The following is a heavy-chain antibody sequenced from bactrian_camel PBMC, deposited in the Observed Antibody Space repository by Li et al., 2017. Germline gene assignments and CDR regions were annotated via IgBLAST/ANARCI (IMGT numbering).Heavy chain of an antibody. CDR1: TDTYSRYC. V-gene: IGHV3S31*01. Sequence: DVQLVESGGDSVQAGGSMRLSCVASTDTYSRYCMGWFRETPDKGREGVAATDRVGVSTYYADSVKGRFTISRDNDKNTLYLQMNSLKPEDTATYYCAADAAPLQRCGSLWSTQSGFSVRGRGTQVTVS. CDR2: TDRVGVST. J-gene: IGHJ4*01. D-gene: IGHD1*01. CDR3: AADAAPLQRCGSLWSTQSGFSV.